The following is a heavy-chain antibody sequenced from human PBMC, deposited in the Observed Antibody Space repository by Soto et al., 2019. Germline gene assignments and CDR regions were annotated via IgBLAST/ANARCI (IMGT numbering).Heavy chain of an antibody. Sequence: XGSLRLSCAAAGFTFSSYAMNWVRQAPGKGLEWVSAISGTGGSTYYADSVKGRFTVSRDNSKNTLYLQMNNLRAEDTAVYYCAKEMRNDFWSGYYWAFDIWGHGTLVTVSS. CDR1: GFTFSSYA. CDR3: AKEMRNDFWSGYYWAFDI. CDR2: ISGTGGST. V-gene: IGHV3-23*01. D-gene: IGHD3-3*01. J-gene: IGHJ3*02.